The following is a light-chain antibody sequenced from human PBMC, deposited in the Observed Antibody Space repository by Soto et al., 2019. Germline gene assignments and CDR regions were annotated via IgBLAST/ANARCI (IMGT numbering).Light chain of an antibody. CDR1: QSVSSSY. V-gene: IGKV3-20*01. CDR2: GAS. CDR3: PQYGSSPGVT. Sequence: EIVLTQSPGTLSLSPGERATLSCRASQSVSSSYLAWYQQKPGQAPRLLIYGASSRATGIPDRFSGSGSGTDFTLTISRLEPEDFAVYYCPQYGSSPGVTFGPGTKVDIK. J-gene: IGKJ3*01.